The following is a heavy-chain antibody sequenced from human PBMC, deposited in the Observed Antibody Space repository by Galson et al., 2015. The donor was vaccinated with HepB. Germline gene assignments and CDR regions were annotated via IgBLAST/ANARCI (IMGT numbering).Heavy chain of an antibody. V-gene: IGHV3-74*01. J-gene: IGHJ3*02. CDR3: ARVAAALSMQIDAFDI. CDR1: GFTFSSYW. Sequence: SLRLSCAASGFTFSSYWMHWVRQAPGKGLVWVSRINSDGSSTSYADSVKGRFTISRDNAKNTLYLQMNSLRAEDTAVYYCARVAAALSMQIDAFDIWGQGTMVTVSS. CDR2: INSDGSST. D-gene: IGHD6-13*01.